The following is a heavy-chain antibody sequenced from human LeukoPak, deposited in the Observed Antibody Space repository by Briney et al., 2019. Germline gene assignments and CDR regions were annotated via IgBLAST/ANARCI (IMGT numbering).Heavy chain of an antibody. CDR2: INWNGGST. CDR3: ARLAEYKLLGQDYYYYYMDV. CDR1: GFTFDDYG. D-gene: IGHD2-2*01. J-gene: IGHJ6*03. Sequence: GGSLRLSCAASGFTFDDYGMSWVRQAPGKGLEWVSGINWNGGSTGYADSVKGRFTISRDNAKNSLYLQMNSLRAEDTALYYCARLAEYKLLGQDYYYYYMDVWGKGTTVTVSS. V-gene: IGHV3-20*04.